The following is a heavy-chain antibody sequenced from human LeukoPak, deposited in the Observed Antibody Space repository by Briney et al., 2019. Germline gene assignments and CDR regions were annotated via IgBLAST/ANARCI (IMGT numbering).Heavy chain of an antibody. CDR3: ARNESSSWFDS. V-gene: IGHV4-4*09. CDR1: GGSISSYY. D-gene: IGHD6-13*01. CDR2: IYTSGST. Sequence: PSETLSLTCTVAGGSISSYYGSWIRQPPGKGLEWIWYIYTSGSTNYNPSPKSRVTLSVHTSKKQFSLKLSSVPAAATAVYYCARNESSSWFDSWGQGTLVTVSP. J-gene: IGHJ5*01.